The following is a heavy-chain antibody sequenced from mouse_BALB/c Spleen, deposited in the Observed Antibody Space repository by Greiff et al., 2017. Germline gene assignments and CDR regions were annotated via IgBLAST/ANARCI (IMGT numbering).Heavy chain of an antibody. V-gene: IGHV1S137*01. J-gene: IGHJ4*01. CDR1: GYTFTDYA. Sequence: VQLQQSGAELVRPGVSVKISCKGSGYTFTDYAMHWVKQSHAKSLEWIGVISTYYGDASYNQKFKGKATMTVDKSSSTAYMELARLTSEASAIYYCARGGRYGDDWGQGTSVTVSS. CDR3: ARGGRYGDD. CDR2: ISTYYGDA. D-gene: IGHD2-10*02.